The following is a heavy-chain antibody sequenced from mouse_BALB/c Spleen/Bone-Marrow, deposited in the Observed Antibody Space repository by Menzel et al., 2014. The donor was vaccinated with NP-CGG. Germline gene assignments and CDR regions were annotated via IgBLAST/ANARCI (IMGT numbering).Heavy chain of an antibody. J-gene: IGHJ4*01. CDR3: ARVYYYGSSYGAMDY. CDR1: GFTFSSYA. D-gene: IGHD1-1*01. V-gene: IGHV5-9-3*01. Sequence: EVQVVESGGGLVKPGGSLKLSCAASGFTFSSYAMSWVRQTPEKRLEWVATISSGGSYTYYPDSVKGRFTISRDNAKNTLYLQMSSLRSEDTAMYYCARVYYYGSSYGAMDYWGQGTSVTVSS. CDR2: ISSGGSYT.